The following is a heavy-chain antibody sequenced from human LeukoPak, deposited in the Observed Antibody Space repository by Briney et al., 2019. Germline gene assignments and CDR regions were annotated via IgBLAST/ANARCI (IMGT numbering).Heavy chain of an antibody. V-gene: IGHV1-2*02. Sequence: ASVKVSCKASGYIFTAYYVQWVRQVPGQGLEWMGWIDPNTGGTKYGQKFQGRVTMTRDTSIRTAYMELSSLRSEDTAVYYCATAYYYDSSGDPYFDYWGQGTLVTVSS. J-gene: IGHJ4*02. CDR1: GYIFTAYY. D-gene: IGHD3-22*01. CDR3: ATAYYYDSSGDPYFDY. CDR2: IDPNTGGT.